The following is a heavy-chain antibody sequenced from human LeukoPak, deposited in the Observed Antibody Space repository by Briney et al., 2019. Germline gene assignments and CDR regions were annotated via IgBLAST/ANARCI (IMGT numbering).Heavy chain of an antibody. CDR2: ICAYNGNT. V-gene: IGHV1-18*01. D-gene: IGHD1-26*01. Sequence: ASVKVSCKASGYTFTSYGISWVRQAPGQGLEWMGWICAYNGNTNYAQKLQGRVTMTTDTSTSTAYMELRSLRSDDTAVYYCARDVRPHLQKGQPWGDPWGQGTLVTVSS. J-gene: IGHJ5*02. CDR3: ARDVRPHLQKGQPWGDP. CDR1: GYTFTSYG.